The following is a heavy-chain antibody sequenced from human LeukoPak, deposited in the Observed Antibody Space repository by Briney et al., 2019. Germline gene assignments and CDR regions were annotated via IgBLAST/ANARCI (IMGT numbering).Heavy chain of an antibody. V-gene: IGHV3-30*18. D-gene: IGHD3-16*01. CDR2: ISDDGIKI. J-gene: IGHJ3*01. Sequence: GGSLRLSCAASGFTFSSYGMHWVRQAPGKGLEWVAVISDDGIKIYYADSVKGRFTVSRDNSKNTLYLQMNSLRAADTAVYYCAKLMRHMMEDVLDLWGQGTVVTVSS. CDR3: AKLMRHMMEDVLDL. CDR1: GFTFSSYG.